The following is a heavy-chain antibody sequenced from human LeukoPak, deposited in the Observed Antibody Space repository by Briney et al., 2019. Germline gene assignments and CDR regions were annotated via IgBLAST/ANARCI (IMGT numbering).Heavy chain of an antibody. V-gene: IGHV1-46*01. CDR2: INPSGGST. D-gene: IGHD2-21*02. Sequence: GASVTVSCKASGYTFTSYYMHWVRQAPGQGLEWMGIINPSGGSTSYAQKFQGRVTMTRDTSTSTVYMELSSLRSEDTAVYYCARVYCGADCYNNYYYGMDVWGQGTTVTVSS. CDR1: GYTFTSYY. J-gene: IGHJ6*02. CDR3: ARVYCGADCYNNYYYGMDV.